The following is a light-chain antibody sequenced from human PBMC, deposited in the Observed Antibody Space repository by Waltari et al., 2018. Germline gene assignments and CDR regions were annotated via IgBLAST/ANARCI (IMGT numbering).Light chain of an antibody. V-gene: IGLV2-14*01. Sequence: QSALTQPASVSGSPGQSITISCTGTSSNVGCYNYFPWYQQHPGKAPKLMIYDVSKRPSGVSNRFSGSKSGNTASLTISGLQAEDEADYYCSSYTSSSTYVFGTGTKVTVL. CDR3: SSYTSSSTYV. CDR2: DVS. CDR1: SSNVGCYNY. J-gene: IGLJ1*01.